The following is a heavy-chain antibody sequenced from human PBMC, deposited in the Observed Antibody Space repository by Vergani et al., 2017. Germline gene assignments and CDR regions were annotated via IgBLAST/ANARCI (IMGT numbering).Heavy chain of an antibody. J-gene: IGHJ6*02. D-gene: IGHD3-3*01. Sequence: QVQLVQSGAEVKKPGSSVKVSCKASGGNFSSYAIGWVRQALGQGLARMRGIIPIFGTANYAQKFQGRVTITADESTCTAYMELSSLRSEDTAVYYCASRDITIFGVVIIRGYYYYGMDVWGQGTTVTVSS. CDR2: IIPIFGTA. V-gene: IGHV1-69*01. CDR1: GGNFSSYA. CDR3: ASRDITIFGVVIIRGYYYYGMDV.